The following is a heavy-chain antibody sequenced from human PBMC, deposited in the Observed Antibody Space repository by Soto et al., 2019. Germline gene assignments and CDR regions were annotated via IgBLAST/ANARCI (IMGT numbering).Heavy chain of an antibody. J-gene: IGHJ5*02. CDR2: IYYSGST. Sequence: RSLTCTVSGGSISSSSYYWGWIRQPPGKGQEWIGRIYYSGSTYYNPSLKSRVTISVDTSNNQFSLTQSPGTAAHTAVYYCARQGISYGSTIFGVVPEFNWFDHWGRGTLVTVSS. CDR3: ARQGISYGSTIFGVVPEFNWFDH. V-gene: IGHV4-39*01. CDR1: GGSISSSSYY. D-gene: IGHD3-3*01.